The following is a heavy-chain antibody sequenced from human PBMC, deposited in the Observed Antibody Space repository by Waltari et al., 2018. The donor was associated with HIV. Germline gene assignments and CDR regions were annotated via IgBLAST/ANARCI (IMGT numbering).Heavy chain of an antibody. CDR3: ARDFPFYGDRGQGYFDY. D-gene: IGHD4-17*01. Sequence: QVQLQESGPGLVKPSETLSLTCTVSGGSISSYYWSWLRQPPGKGLEWIGYIYYSGSTNYNPSLKSRVTISVDTSKNQFSLKLSSVTAADTAVYYCARDFPFYGDRGQGYFDYWGQGTLVTVSS. CDR1: GGSISSYY. J-gene: IGHJ4*02. V-gene: IGHV4-59*01. CDR2: IYYSGST.